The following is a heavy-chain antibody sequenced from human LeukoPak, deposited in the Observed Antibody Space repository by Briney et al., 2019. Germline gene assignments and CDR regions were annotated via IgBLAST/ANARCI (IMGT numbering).Heavy chain of an antibody. D-gene: IGHD7-27*01. CDR1: GFTFDDYA. J-gene: IGHJ4*02. V-gene: IGHV3-9*03. Sequence: PGRSLRLSCGASGFTFDDYAMHWVRQAPGEGLDWVSGISWSSDSIGYADSVKGRFNIYRDNAKNSLYLQMNSLRAEDMALYYCAKGGNWGVGSYFDYWGQGTLVTVSS. CDR3: AKGGNWGVGSYFDY. CDR2: ISWSSDSI.